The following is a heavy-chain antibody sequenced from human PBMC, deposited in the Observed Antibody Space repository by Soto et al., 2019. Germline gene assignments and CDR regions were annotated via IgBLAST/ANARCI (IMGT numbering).Heavy chain of an antibody. V-gene: IGHV4-39*01. Sequence: QLQLQESGPGLVKPPETLSLTCSVSGATINRGSYYWGWVRQPPGKGLEWIGSIYYSGNAYYSPSLKNRVTISVDTSKNQFYLKVNSVTSSDTAVYYCVRASTLDYWGQGILVTVSS. CDR2: IYYSGNA. J-gene: IGHJ4*02. CDR3: VRASTLDY. CDR1: GATINRGSYY.